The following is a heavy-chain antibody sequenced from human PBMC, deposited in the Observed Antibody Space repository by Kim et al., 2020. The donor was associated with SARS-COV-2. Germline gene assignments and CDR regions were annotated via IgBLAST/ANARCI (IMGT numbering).Heavy chain of an antibody. V-gene: IGHV3-7*01. D-gene: IGHD2-21*02. CDR3: ARTQGGDSQDRGLDS. Sequence: GGSLRLSCVGSGFTFSGNWMNWVRRAPGKGLEWVANIKQDGSEKNYVDSVKGRFNISRDNAKSSLFLQMNSLRAEDTAVYYCARTQGGDSQDRGLDSWGQGTLVTVSS. CDR2: IKQDGSEK. J-gene: IGHJ4*02. CDR1: GFTFSGNW.